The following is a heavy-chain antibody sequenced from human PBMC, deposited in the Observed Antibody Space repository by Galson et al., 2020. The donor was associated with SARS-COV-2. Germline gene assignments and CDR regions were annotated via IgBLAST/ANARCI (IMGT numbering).Heavy chain of an antibody. CDR3: ARRGLGYCSGGSCSGDAFDI. CDR2: IYYSGST. Sequence: SATLSLTCTVSGGSISSYYWSWIRQPPGKGLEWTGHIYYSGSTNYNPSLKSRVTISEDTSKNQFSLKLSSVTAADTAVYYCARRGLGYCSGGSCSGDAFDIWGQGTMVTVSS. CDR1: GGSISSYY. D-gene: IGHD2-15*01. J-gene: IGHJ3*02. V-gene: IGHV4-59*08.